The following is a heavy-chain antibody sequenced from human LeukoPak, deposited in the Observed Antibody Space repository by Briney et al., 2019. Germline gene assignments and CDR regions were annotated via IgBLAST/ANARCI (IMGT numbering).Heavy chain of an antibody. J-gene: IGHJ6*02. CDR1: GFTFSSYA. CDR2: ISYDGSNK. CDR3: ASHCTNGVCYTLPEGGMDV. V-gene: IGHV3-30-3*01. Sequence: GRFLRLSCAASGFTFSSYAMHWVRQAPGKGLEWVAVISYDGSNKYYADSVKGRFTISRDNSKNTLYLQMNSLRAEDTAVYYCASHCTNGVCYTLPEGGMDVWGQGTTVTVSS. D-gene: IGHD2-8*01.